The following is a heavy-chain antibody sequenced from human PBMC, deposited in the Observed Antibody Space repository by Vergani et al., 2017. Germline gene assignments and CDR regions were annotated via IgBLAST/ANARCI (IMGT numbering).Heavy chain of an antibody. Sequence: EVQLVESGGGLVKPGGSLRLSCAASGFTFSSYSMNWVRQAPGKGLEWVSSISSSSSYIYYADSVKGRFTISRDNAKNSLYLQMNSLRAEDTAVYYCARDRAGAIWDAFDIWGQGTMVSVSA. CDR3: ARDRAGAIWDAFDI. J-gene: IGHJ3*02. V-gene: IGHV3-21*01. D-gene: IGHD1-26*01. CDR2: ISSSSSYI. CDR1: GFTFSSYS.